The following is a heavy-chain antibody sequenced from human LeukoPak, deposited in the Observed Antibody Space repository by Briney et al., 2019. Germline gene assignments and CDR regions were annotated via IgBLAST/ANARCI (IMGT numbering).Heavy chain of an antibody. J-gene: IGHJ4*02. Sequence: GGSLRLSCAASGFTLSNYAMHWVRQAPGEGLEWVAIISYDGNTKYYADSVKGRFIISRDSSKNTLYLQMNSLRAEDSALYYCARPNSNFDSSVMGVDYWGQGTLVTVSS. V-gene: IGHV3-30-3*01. CDR2: ISYDGNTK. CDR1: GFTLSNYA. D-gene: IGHD3-22*01. CDR3: ARPNSNFDSSVMGVDY.